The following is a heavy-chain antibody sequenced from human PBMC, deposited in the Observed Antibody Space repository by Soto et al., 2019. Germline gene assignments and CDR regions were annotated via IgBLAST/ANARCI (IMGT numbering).Heavy chain of an antibody. Sequence: SVKVSCKASGGTFSSYAISWVRQAPGQGLEWMGGIIPIFGTANYAQKFQGRVTITADESTSTAYMELSSLRSEDTAVYYCATEQLERRSLYYYYGMDVWGQGTTVTVSS. CDR1: GGTFSSYA. J-gene: IGHJ6*02. CDR3: ATEQLERRSLYYYYGMDV. D-gene: IGHD1-1*01. V-gene: IGHV1-69*13. CDR2: IIPIFGTA.